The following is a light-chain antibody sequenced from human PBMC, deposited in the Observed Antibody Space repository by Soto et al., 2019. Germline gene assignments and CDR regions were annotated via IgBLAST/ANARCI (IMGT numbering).Light chain of an antibody. CDR1: QSISSW. V-gene: IGKV1-5*03. CDR2: KAS. J-gene: IGKJ1*01. Sequence: DIHMTQSRSTLTEHVVPRVTITCRPSQSISSWLAWYQQKPGKAPKLLIYKASSLESGVPSRFSGSGSGTEFTLTLSSLQPDDFATYYCQQYNSYSAWTFGQGTRWIT. CDR3: QQYNSYSAWT.